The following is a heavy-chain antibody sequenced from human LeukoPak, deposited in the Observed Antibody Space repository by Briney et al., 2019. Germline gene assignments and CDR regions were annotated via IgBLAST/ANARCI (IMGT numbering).Heavy chain of an antibody. CDR1: GGSISSSSYY. CDR2: IYYSGGT. J-gene: IGHJ4*02. CDR3: ASGGDYGSGSNLSGY. D-gene: IGHD3-10*01. Sequence: KPSETLSLTCTVSGGSISSSSYYWGWIRQPPGKGLEWIGSIYYSGGTYYNPSLKSRVTISVDTSKNQFSLKLSSVTAADTAVYYCASGGDYGSGSNLSGYWGQGTLVTVSS. V-gene: IGHV4-39*07.